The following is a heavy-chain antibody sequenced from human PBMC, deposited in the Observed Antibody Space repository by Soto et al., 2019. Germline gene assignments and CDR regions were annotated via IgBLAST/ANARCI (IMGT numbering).Heavy chain of an antibody. CDR1: GYTFTGYY. CDR2: INPKTGDT. J-gene: IGHJ4*02. CDR3: VTGDHLVR. V-gene: IGHV1-2*02. D-gene: IGHD6-6*01. Sequence: GASVKVSCKTSGYTFTGYYLNWVRQAPGRGLEWVGWINPKTGDTNNAQKFQGSVTMTTDTSISTGYMELSGLKSDDTAVYYCVTGDHLVRWGQGTRVTVSS.